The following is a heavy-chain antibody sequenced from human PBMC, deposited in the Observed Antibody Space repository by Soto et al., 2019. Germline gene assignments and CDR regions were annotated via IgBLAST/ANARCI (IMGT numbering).Heavy chain of an antibody. CDR2: IKQDGREK. Sequence: PGGSLRLSCAASGFTFSSYWMSWVRQAPGKGLEWVANIKQDGREKYSVDSVKGRFTISRDNAKNSLFLQMNSLRAEDTAVYYCARVYYYLWGSYRYPSIFDYWGQGTLVTVSS. D-gene: IGHD3-16*02. J-gene: IGHJ4*02. CDR3: ARVYYYLWGSYRYPSIFDY. V-gene: IGHV3-7*01. CDR1: GFTFSSYW.